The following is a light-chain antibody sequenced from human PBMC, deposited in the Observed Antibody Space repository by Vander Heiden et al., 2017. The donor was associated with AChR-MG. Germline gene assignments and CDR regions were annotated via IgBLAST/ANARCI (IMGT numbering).Light chain of an antibody. CDR1: QSVSSY. J-gene: IGKJ2*01. CDR2: DAS. V-gene: IGKV3-11*01. Sequence: IVLTQSPATLSLFPGQRATLSCRASQSVSSYLAWYQQKPGQAPRLLIYDASNRATGIPARFSGSGSGTDFTLTISSLEPEDFAVYYCQQRSNWPPGYTFGQGAKLEIK. CDR3: QQRSNWPPGYT.